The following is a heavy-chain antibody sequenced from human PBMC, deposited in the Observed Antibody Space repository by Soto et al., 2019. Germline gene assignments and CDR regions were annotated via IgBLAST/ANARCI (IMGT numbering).Heavy chain of an antibody. CDR1: GFTFDDYA. CDR3: AKDRGLVLSFYFDY. J-gene: IGHJ4*02. V-gene: IGHV3-9*01. Sequence: EVQLVESGGGLVQPGRSLRLSCAASGFTFDDYAMHWVRQAPGKGLEWVSGISWNSGSIGYADAVKGRFTISRDNAKNSLYLRMNSLRAEDTALSYCAKDRGLVLSFYFDYWGQGTLVTVSS. CDR2: ISWNSGSI. D-gene: IGHD6-19*01.